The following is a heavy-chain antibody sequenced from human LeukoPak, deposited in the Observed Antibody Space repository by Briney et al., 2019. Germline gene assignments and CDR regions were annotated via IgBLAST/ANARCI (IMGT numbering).Heavy chain of an antibody. V-gene: IGHV4-34*01. CDR1: GGSFSGYY. Sequence: PSETLSLTCAVYGGSFSGYYWSWIRQPPGKGLEWIGEINHSGSTNYNPSLKSRVTISVDTSKNQFSLKLSSVTAADTAVYYCARSGYYDTSGSRDAFDIWGQGTTVTVSS. J-gene: IGHJ3*02. CDR2: INHSGST. CDR3: ARSGYYDTSGSRDAFDI. D-gene: IGHD3-22*01.